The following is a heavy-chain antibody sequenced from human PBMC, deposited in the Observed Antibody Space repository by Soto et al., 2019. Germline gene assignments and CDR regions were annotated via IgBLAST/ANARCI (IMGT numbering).Heavy chain of an antibody. D-gene: IGHD2-21*01. CDR3: AKSTLALTYSPFDY. V-gene: IGHV3-23*01. J-gene: IGHJ4*02. CDR1: GFTFSSYA. Sequence: VGSLRLSCAASGFTFSSYAMSWVRQAPGKGLEWVSAISGSGGSTYYADSVKGRFTISRDNSKNTLYLQMNSLRAEDTAVYYCAKSTLALTYSPFDYWGQGTLVTVSS. CDR2: ISGSGGST.